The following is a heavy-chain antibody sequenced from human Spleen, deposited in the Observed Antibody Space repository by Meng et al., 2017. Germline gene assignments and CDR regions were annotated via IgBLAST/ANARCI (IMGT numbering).Heavy chain of an antibody. Sequence: SETLSLTCTVSGGSISSGGYYWSWIRQHPGKGLEWIGYIYYSGSTYYNPSLKSRVTTSVDTSKNQFSLKLSSVTAADTAVYYCARRGGDFDAFDIWGQGTMVTVSS. CDR1: GGSISSGGYY. D-gene: IGHD2-21*02. CDR2: IYYSGST. J-gene: IGHJ3*02. CDR3: ARRGGDFDAFDI. V-gene: IGHV4-31*03.